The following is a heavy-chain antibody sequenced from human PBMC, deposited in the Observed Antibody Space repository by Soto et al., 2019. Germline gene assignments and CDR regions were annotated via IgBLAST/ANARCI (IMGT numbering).Heavy chain of an antibody. Sequence: SETLSLTCAVYGGSFSRYYWSWIRQPPGKGLEWIGEINHSGSTNYNPSLKSRVTISVDTSKNQFSLKLSSVTAADTAVYYCVRFSQCAFDICAKGTLVTVSS. D-gene: IGHD6-19*01. CDR2: INHSGST. V-gene: IGHV4-34*01. J-gene: IGHJ3*02. CDR1: GGSFSRYY. CDR3: VRFSQCAFDI.